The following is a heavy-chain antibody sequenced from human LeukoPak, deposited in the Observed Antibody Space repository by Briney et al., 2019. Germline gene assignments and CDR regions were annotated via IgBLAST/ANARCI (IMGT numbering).Heavy chain of an antibody. D-gene: IGHD5-18*01. CDR1: GFTFSSYW. V-gene: IGHV3-7*03. CDR3: ARASSDGYPNDFDY. CDR2: IKQDGSEK. Sequence: AGGSLRLSCAASGFTFSSYWMSWVRQAPGKGLEWVANIKQDGSEKYYVDSVKGRFTISRDNAKNSLYLQMNSLRAEDTAVYYCARASSDGYPNDFDYWGQGTLVTVSS. J-gene: IGHJ4*02.